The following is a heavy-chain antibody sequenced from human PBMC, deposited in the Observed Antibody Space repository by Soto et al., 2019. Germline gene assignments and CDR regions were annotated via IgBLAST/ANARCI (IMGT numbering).Heavy chain of an antibody. V-gene: IGHV4-30-2*01. CDR1: GGSISSGGYS. D-gene: IGHD5-12*01. Sequence: SETLSLTCAVCGGSISSGGYSWSWIRQPPGKGLEWIGYIYHSGSTYYNPSLKSRVTISVDRSKNQFSLKLSSVTAADAAVYYCDPGTSDGYQGSFDPWGQGTLIIVSS. J-gene: IGHJ5*02. CDR2: IYHSGST. CDR3: DPGTSDGYQGSFDP.